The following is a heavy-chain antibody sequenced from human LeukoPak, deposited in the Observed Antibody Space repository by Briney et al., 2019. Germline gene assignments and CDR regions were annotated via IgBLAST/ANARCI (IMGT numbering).Heavy chain of an antibody. J-gene: IGHJ6*02. D-gene: IGHD3-22*01. V-gene: IGHV1-18*01. CDR1: GYTFTSYD. CDR3: ARGVPYSGYGQYYYDSSGYHGMDV. Sequence: ASVKVSCKASGYTFTSYDINWVRQAPGQGLEWMGWISAYNGNTNYAQELQGRVTMTTDTSTSTAYMELRSLRSDDTAVYYCARGVPYSGYGQYYYDSSGYHGMDVWGQGTTVTVSS. CDR2: ISAYNGNT.